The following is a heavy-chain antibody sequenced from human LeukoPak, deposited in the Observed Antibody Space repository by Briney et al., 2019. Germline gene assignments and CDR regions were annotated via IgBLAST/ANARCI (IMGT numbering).Heavy chain of an antibody. J-gene: IGHJ4*02. D-gene: IGHD4-17*01. V-gene: IGHV6-1*01. CDR1: GDSVPSNNAA. CDR2: TYYRSKWYN. CDR3: ARVRDYAAYYFDY. Sequence: SQTLSLTCAISGDSVPSNNAAWNWIGQSPSRGLEWLGRTYYRSKWYNDYAVSVKSRITINPDTSKNQFSLQLNSVTPEDTAVYYCARVRDYAAYYFDYWGQGTLVTVSS.